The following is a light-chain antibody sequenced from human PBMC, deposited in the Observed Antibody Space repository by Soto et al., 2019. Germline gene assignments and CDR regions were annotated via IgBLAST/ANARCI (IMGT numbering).Light chain of an antibody. CDR1: TGPVTSSHY. Sequence: QTVVTQEASLTVSPGGTVTLTCGSNTGPVTSSHYPYWFQLKPGQAPRTLIYDTTNKHSWTPARFSGSLLGGKAALTLSGAQAEDEAEYYCLLSYSGARLVFGGGTKLTV. J-gene: IGLJ2*01. V-gene: IGLV7-46*01. CDR3: LLSYSGARLV. CDR2: DTT.